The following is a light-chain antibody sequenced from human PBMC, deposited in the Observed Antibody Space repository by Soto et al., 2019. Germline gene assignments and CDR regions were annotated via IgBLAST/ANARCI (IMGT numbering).Light chain of an antibody. V-gene: IGLV2-23*01. CDR2: EGS. J-gene: IGLJ2*01. CDR1: SSDVGSYNR. CDR3: CSYAATSTLVV. Sequence: QSALTQPASVSGSPGQSITISCTGTSSDVGSYNRVSWYQHHPGKAPKLMIYEGSKRPSGVSNRFSGSKSGNTASLTISGLQAEDEADYYCCSYAATSTLVVFGGGTKLTVL.